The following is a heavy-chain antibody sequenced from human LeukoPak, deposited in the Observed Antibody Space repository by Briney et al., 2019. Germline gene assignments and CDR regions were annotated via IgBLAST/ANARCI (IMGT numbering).Heavy chain of an antibody. CDR2: MNPRGNVA. CDR1: GDTFSGYY. J-gene: IGHJ3*02. D-gene: IGHD1-14*01. V-gene: IGHV1-2*02. Sequence: ASLKVSCKAFGDTFSGYYMHWVRQAPGQGLEWMGWMNPRGNVANYAQKFRGRVTMTGDTSSSAYMELRSLISDDTAVYYCATSTGYRTTWGAFDIWGQGTTLIVSS. CDR3: ATSTGYRTTWGAFDI.